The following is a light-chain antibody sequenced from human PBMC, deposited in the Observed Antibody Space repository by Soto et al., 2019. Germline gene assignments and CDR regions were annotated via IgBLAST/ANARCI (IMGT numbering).Light chain of an antibody. CDR2: GAS. CDR1: QSVSSNY. Sequence: ESVLTQSPGTLSLSPGERATLSCRASQSVSSNYLAWYQQKPGQAPRLIIYGASTRAYGIPDRFSGSGSGTDFTLTISRLEPEDSAVYYCQQYGSSPTWTFCQGTKVDIK. J-gene: IGKJ1*01. V-gene: IGKV3-20*01. CDR3: QQYGSSPTWT.